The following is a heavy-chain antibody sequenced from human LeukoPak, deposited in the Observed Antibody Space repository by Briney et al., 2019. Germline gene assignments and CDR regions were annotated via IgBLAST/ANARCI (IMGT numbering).Heavy chain of an antibody. D-gene: IGHD3-3*01. CDR2: IYYSGST. CDR3: ARGKGYDFWSGLNYFDY. J-gene: IGHJ4*02. Sequence: SETLSLTCTVSGGSISSGDYYWSWIRQPPGKGLEWIGYIYYSGSTYYNPFLKSRVTISVDTSKNQFSLKLSSVTAADTAVYYCARGKGYDFWSGLNYFDYWGQGTLVTVSS. V-gene: IGHV4-30-4*08. CDR1: GGSISSGDYY.